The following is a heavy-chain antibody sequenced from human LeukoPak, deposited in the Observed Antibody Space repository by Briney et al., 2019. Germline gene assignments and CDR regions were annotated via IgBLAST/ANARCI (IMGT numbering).Heavy chain of an antibody. J-gene: IGHJ5*02. CDR3: TRDHQLPLLGWFDP. CDR1: GGTFSNYA. Sequence: ASVKVSCKASGGTFSNYAIGWVRQAPGQGLEWMGWMNPNSGGTNYAQKFQGRVTMTRDTSISTAYMELSRLRSDDTAVYYCTRDHQLPLLGWFDPWGQGTLVTVSS. V-gene: IGHV1-2*02. CDR2: MNPNSGGT. D-gene: IGHD2-2*01.